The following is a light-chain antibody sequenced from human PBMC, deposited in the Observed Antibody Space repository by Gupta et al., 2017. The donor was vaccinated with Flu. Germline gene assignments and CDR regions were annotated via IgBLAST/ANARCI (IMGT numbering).Light chain of an antibody. CDR3: QSYDSITRGVV. CDR2: EDN. CDR1: SGSIATTY. J-gene: IGLJ2*01. V-gene: IGLV6-57*01. Sequence: NFMLTQPHSVSESPGKTVTISCTRTSGSIATTYVQWYQQRPGSSPTTVIYEDNRRLSGVPDRFSGSIDSSSNSASLTISGLNTEDEADYYCQSYDSITRGVVFGGGTRLTVL.